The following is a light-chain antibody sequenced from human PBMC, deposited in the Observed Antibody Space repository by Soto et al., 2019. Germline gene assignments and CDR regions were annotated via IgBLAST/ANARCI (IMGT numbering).Light chain of an antibody. V-gene: IGKV1-6*01. CDR1: QGIGNA. CDR2: GAS. J-gene: IGKJ1*01. CDR3: QQYNNWPWT. Sequence: AIQIIQSPSSLSASVEDRVTISCRASQGIGNALGWYQQKPGKPTKVLIYGASNLQSGVPPRFSGSGSGTDFTLTISSLQSEDFAVYYCQQYNNWPWTFGQGTKGDI.